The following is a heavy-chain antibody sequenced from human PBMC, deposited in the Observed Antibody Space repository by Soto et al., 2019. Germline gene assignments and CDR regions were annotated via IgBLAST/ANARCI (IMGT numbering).Heavy chain of an antibody. D-gene: IGHD4-17*01. V-gene: IGHV3-23*01. CDR2: ISGSSSTT. CDR3: APTRYDYGDDAVGY. CDR1: GFTFNKYA. Sequence: EVQLLEYGGGLVQRGGSLRLSCVASGFTFNKYAMTWVRQAPGKGLEWVSSISGSSSTTYYADSVKGRFTISRDNSKNTVYLHMNSLRTEDTAVYYCAPTRYDYGDDAVGYWGQGTLVTVSS. J-gene: IGHJ4*01.